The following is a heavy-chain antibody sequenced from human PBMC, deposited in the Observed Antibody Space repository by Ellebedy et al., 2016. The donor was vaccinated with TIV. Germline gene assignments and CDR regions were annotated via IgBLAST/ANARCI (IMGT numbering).Heavy chain of an antibody. V-gene: IGHV4-4*02. Sequence: SETLSLXXAVSGVSIRSTNWWTWARHAPGKGMEWVGETLLSGSTHYNVSLQSRVTISVDKSKNQFSLKLTSVTAADTAVYYCATIPQAVAGNILWGQGTLVVVSS. CDR1: GVSIRSTNW. CDR2: TLLSGST. J-gene: IGHJ4*02. D-gene: IGHD6-19*01. CDR3: ATIPQAVAGNIL.